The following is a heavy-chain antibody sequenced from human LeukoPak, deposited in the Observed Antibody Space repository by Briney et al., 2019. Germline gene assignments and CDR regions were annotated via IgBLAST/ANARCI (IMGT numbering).Heavy chain of an antibody. CDR3: ARVIYSSSSIFDY. Sequence: ASVKVSCKASGYTFTGHYMHWVRQAPGQGLEWVGRINPNSGGTNYAQKFQGRVTMTRDTSISTAYMELSRLRSDDTAVYYCARVIYSSSSIFDYWGQGTLVTVSS. D-gene: IGHD6-6*01. CDR2: INPNSGGT. J-gene: IGHJ4*02. CDR1: GYTFTGHY. V-gene: IGHV1-2*06.